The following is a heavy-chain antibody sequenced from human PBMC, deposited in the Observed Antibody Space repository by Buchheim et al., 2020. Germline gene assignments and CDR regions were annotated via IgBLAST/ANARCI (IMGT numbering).Heavy chain of an antibody. CDR1: GFTFSSYG. CDR2: ISYDGSNK. J-gene: IGHJ4*02. Sequence: QVQLVESGGGVVQPGRSLRLSCAASGFTFSSYGMHWVRQAPGKGLEWVAVISYDGSNKYYADSVKGRFTISRDNSKNTLYLQMNSLRAEDTAVYYCAKDAVVAATEVVDYWGQGTL. V-gene: IGHV3-30*18. D-gene: IGHD2-15*01. CDR3: AKDAVVAATEVVDY.